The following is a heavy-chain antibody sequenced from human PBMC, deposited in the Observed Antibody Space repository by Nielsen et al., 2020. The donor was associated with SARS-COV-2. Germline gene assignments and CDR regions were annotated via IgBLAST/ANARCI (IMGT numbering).Heavy chain of an antibody. CDR1: GASISSGGYF. J-gene: IGHJ6*02. D-gene: IGHD5-12*01. V-gene: IGHV4-31*03. Sequence: SETLSLTCTVSGASISSGGYFWSWIRQHPGKGLEWIGYIYFTGRTSYNPSLKSRVAMSVDTSKNQFSLDLMSVTAADTAVYYCAREASGYDHYKYGMDVWGLGATVTVSS. CDR2: IYFTGRT. CDR3: AREASGYDHYKYGMDV.